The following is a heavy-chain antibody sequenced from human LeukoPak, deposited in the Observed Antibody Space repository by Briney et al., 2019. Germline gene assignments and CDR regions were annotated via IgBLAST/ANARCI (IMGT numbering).Heavy chain of an antibody. V-gene: IGHV3-13*01. Sequence: GGSLRLSRAASGFTFSSYDIHWVRHATGKGLEWVSGIGTAGEIYYPGSVKGRFTISRENAKNSLYLQMNSLRAGDTAVYYCARAAYSSTWYSRYFDLWGRGTLVTVSS. CDR3: ARAAYSSTWYSRYFDL. J-gene: IGHJ2*01. D-gene: IGHD6-13*01. CDR1: GFTFSSYD. CDR2: IGTAGEI.